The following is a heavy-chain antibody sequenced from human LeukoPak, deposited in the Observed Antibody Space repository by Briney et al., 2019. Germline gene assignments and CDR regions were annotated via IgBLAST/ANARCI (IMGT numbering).Heavy chain of an antibody. V-gene: IGHV3-30-3*01. CDR3: ASVGGYDPLFDY. CDR2: ISHDGSNK. J-gene: IGHJ4*02. D-gene: IGHD5-12*01. Sequence: GGSPRLSCATSGFTFSSNVIHWVRQAPGKGLEWVAVISHDGSNKYYADSVKGRFTISRDNSKDTLYLQMNSLRVEDTAVYYCASVGGYDPLFDYWGQGTLVTVSS. CDR1: GFTFSSNV.